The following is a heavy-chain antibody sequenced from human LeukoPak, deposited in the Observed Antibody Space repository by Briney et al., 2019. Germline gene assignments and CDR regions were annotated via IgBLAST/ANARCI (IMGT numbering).Heavy chain of an antibody. CDR1: GGTFSSYA. V-gene: IGHV1-69*04. CDR3: AARVQLEHSDYYGMDV. D-gene: IGHD1-1*01. CDR2: IIPILGIA. Sequence: ASVKVSCKASGGTFSSYAISWVRRAPGQGLEWMGRIIPILGIANYAQKFQGRVTITADKSTSTAYMELSSLRSEDTAVYYCAARVQLEHSDYYGMDVWGQGTTVTVSS. J-gene: IGHJ6*02.